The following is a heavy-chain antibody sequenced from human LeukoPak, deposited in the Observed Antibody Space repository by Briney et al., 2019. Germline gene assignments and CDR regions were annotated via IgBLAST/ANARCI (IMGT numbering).Heavy chain of an antibody. CDR2: IYHREST. CDR1: GGSLSTYY. J-gene: IGHJ4*02. D-gene: IGHD5-12*01. Sequence: SETLSLTCILSGGSLSTYYWSWLRQPPGKGLEWIGYIYHRESTNYNPPLKSRVTISVDTSKNQFSLKLSSVTAADTAVYYCARGGGYASPIGYWGQGALVTVSS. CDR3: ARGGGYASPIGY. V-gene: IGHV4-59*01.